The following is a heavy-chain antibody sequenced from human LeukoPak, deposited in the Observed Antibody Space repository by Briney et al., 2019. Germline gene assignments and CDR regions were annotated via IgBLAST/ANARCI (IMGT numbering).Heavy chain of an antibody. V-gene: IGHV1-8*03. CDR2: MNPNSGNT. Sequence: ASVKVSCKASGYTFTSYDVNWVRQATGQGLEWMGWMNPNSGNTGYAQKFQGRVTITRNTSISTAYMELSSLRSEDTAVYYCARQVSDYGDPDYWGQGTLVTVSS. J-gene: IGHJ4*02. D-gene: IGHD4-17*01. CDR1: GYTFTSYD. CDR3: ARQVSDYGDPDY.